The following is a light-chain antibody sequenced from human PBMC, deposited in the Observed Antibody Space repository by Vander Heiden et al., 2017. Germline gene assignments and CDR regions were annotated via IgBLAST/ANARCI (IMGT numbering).Light chain of an antibody. Sequence: QSALTQPASVSGSPGQSITISCTGTSSDVGGYNYVSWYQQHPGKAPKVMIYDVSNRPSGVSNRFSGSKSGNTASLTISVLQAEDEADYYCTSYTSRTTWVFGGGTKLTVL. CDR3: TSYTSRTTWV. CDR1: SSDVGGYNY. J-gene: IGLJ2*01. CDR2: DVS. V-gene: IGLV2-14*03.